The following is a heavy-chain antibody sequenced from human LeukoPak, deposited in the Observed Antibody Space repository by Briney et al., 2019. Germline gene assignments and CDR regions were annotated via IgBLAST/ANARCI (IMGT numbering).Heavy chain of an antibody. CDR3: ARGNKGYGGKKGFDP. CDR1: GGSISSGGYS. CDR2: IYHSGST. Sequence: MPSETLSLTCAVSGGSISSGGYSWSWIRQPPGKGLEWIGYIYHSGSTYYNPSLKSRVTISVDRSKNQFSLKLSSVTAADTAVYYCARGNKGYGGKKGFDPWGQGTLVTVSS. V-gene: IGHV4-30-2*01. J-gene: IGHJ5*02. D-gene: IGHD4-23*01.